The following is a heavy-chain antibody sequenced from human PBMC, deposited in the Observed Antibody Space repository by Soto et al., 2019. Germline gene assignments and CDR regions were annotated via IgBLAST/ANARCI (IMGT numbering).Heavy chain of an antibody. J-gene: IGHJ3*02. CDR1: GYTFTGYY. CDR2: INPNSGGT. V-gene: IGHV1-2*04. Sequence: ASVKVSCKASGYTFTGYYMHWVRQAPGQGLEWMGWINPNSGGTNDAQKFQGWVTMTRDTSISTAYMELSRLRADDTAVYYRARDSGFGTAGWAFDIWGQGTMVTVSS. D-gene: IGHD1-26*01. CDR3: ARDSGFGTAGWAFDI.